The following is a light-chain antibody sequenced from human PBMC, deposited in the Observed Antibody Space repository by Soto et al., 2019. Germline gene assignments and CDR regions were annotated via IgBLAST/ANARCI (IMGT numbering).Light chain of an antibody. CDR1: QSINSNY. CDR2: GAS. V-gene: IGKV3-20*01. Sequence: EIVLTQSPGTLSLCPGERATLSCRTSQSINSNYLAWYQQKPGQAPRLLIYGASSRTTGIPDRFSGSGSGTDFTLTISRLEPEDFAVYFCQQYSSSPLTFGQGTKLEIK. CDR3: QQYSSSPLT. J-gene: IGKJ2*01.